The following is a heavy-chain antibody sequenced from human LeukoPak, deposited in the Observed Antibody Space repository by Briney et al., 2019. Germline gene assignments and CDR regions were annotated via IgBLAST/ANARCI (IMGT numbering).Heavy chain of an antibody. V-gene: IGHV3-30-3*01. CDR1: GFTFSSYA. CDR3: ARERVVVVPSIGYYYYGMDV. D-gene: IGHD2-2*01. J-gene: IGHJ6*02. CDR2: ISYDGSNK. Sequence: PGGSLRLSCAASGFTFSSYAMHWVRQAPGKGLEWVAVISYDGSNKYYADSVKGRFTISRDNSKNTLYLQMNSLRAEDTAVYYCARERVVVVPSIGYYYYGMDVWGQGTTVTVSS.